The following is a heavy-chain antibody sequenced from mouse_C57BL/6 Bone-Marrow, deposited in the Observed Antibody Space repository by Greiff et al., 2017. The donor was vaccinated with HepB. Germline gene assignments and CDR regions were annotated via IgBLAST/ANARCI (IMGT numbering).Heavy chain of an antibody. CDR3: ATPSITTLDYYAMDY. D-gene: IGHD2-10*02. CDR2: IWRGGST. CDR1: GFSLTSYG. Sequence: VMLVESGPGLVQPSQSLSITCTVSGFSLTSYGVHWVRQSPGKGLEWLGVIWRGGSTDYNAAFMSSMSITKDNSKSQVFFKMNSLQADATAIYYCATPSITTLDYYAMDYWGQGTSVTVSS. J-gene: IGHJ4*01. V-gene: IGHV2-5*01.